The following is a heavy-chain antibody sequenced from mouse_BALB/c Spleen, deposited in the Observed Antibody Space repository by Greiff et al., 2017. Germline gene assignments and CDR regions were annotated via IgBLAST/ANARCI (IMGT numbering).Heavy chain of an antibody. Sequence: EVKLMESGPELVKPGASVKMSCKASGYTFTSYVMHWVKQKPGQGLEWIGYINPYNDGTKYNEKFKGKATLTSDKSSSTAYMELSSLTSEDSAVYYCARGGYDDGDYAAYWGQGTLVTVSA. CDR1: GYTFTSYV. CDR2: INPYNDGT. J-gene: IGHJ3*01. D-gene: IGHD2-3*01. CDR3: ARGGYDDGDYAAY. V-gene: IGHV1-14*01.